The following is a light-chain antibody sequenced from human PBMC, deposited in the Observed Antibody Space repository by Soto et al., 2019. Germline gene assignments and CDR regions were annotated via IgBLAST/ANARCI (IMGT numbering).Light chain of an antibody. CDR1: SNDVGSYNL. V-gene: IGLV2-23*03. Sequence: QSALTQPASVSGSPGQSITISCTGTSNDVGSYNLVSWYQQHPGKAPKLMIYEGSKRPSGVSNRFSGSKSGNTASLTISGLQAEDEADYYCCSYAGSSTFFYVFGTGTKVTVL. J-gene: IGLJ1*01. CDR2: EGS. CDR3: CSYAGSSTFFYV.